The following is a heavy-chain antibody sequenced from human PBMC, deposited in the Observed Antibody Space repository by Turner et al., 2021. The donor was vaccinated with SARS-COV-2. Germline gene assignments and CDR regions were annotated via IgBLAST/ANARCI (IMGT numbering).Heavy chain of an antibody. CDR2: INHIGET. V-gene: IGHV4-34*01. CDR1: GGSFSGHM. J-gene: IGHJ4*02. Sequence: QVQLQQWGAGLLKPSETLSLTCAVYGGSFSGHMWSWIRQSPGKGLEWIGDINHIGETNYNPSLKSRVTTSVDMSKNQFSLRLASVTAADTVVYFCARLVVVRAGVFIIRPYRRGYFDSWGQGTLVTVSS. D-gene: IGHD3-3*01. CDR3: ARLVVVRAGVFIIRPYRRGYFDS.